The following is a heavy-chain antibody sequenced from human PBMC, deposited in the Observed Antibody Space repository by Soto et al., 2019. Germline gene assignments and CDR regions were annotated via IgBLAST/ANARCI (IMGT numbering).Heavy chain of an antibody. CDR2: ISSNGDNT. Sequence: HPGGSLRLSCSASGFTFSSYAIHWVRQAPGKGLEYVSAISSNGDNTYYADSVKGRFTISRDNSKNTLYLQMSSLRAEDTAVYYCVKDGSWELRHFDYWGQGTLVTVSS. J-gene: IGHJ4*02. CDR3: VKDGSWELRHFDY. CDR1: GFTFSSYA. D-gene: IGHD1-26*01. V-gene: IGHV3-64D*08.